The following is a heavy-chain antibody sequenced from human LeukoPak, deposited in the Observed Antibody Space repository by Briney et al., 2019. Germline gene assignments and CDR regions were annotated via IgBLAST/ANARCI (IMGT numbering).Heavy chain of an antibody. V-gene: IGHV1-8*01. Sequence: ASVKVSCKASGYTFTGYDINWVRQAPGQGLEWMGWMNPNSGNTGFAQKFQGRGAMTRDPSITTAYLELTSLTSADTAVYSSARGRGSYGSGSYLFDWVQGTLVTDCS. CDR1: GYTFTGYD. CDR2: MNPNSGNT. J-gene: IGHJ4*02. CDR3: ARGRGSYGSGSYLFD. D-gene: IGHD3-10*01.